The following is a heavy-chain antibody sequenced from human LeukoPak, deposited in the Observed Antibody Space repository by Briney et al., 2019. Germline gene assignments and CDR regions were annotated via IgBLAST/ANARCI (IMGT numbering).Heavy chain of an antibody. V-gene: IGHV3-23*01. D-gene: IGHD3-10*01. CDR1: GFTFSSYA. J-gene: IGHJ3*02. CDR3: AGGDYYGSGSYYNSEIDAFDI. CDR2: ISGSGGST. Sequence: GGSLRLSCAASGFTFSSYAMSWVRQAPGKGLEWVSAISGSGGSTYYADSVKGRFTISRDNSKNTLYLKMTSLRAEATAVYYCAGGDYYGSGSYYNSEIDAFDIWGQGTMVTVSS.